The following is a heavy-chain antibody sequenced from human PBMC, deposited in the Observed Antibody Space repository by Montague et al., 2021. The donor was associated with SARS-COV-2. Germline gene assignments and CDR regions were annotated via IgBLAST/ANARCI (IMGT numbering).Heavy chain of an antibody. V-gene: IGHV3-48*03. D-gene: IGHD2-21*01. CDR2: ISSSGGGSIK. CDR1: GFIFSSYE. J-gene: IGHJ6*02. CDR3: ARDRDWDDWCGMDV. Sequence: SRRLSCPASGFIFSSYEMNWVRQAPGKGLEWISYISSSGGGSIKHYTDSVKGRFTISRDNAKNSLYLQMNSLRVEDTAIYYCARDRDWDDWCGMDVWGQGTTVTVSS.